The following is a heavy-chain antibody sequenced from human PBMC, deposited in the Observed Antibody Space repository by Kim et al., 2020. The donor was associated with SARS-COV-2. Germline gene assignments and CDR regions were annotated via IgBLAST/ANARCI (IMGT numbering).Heavy chain of an antibody. CDR3: ARDPRLWSGYYGPYYFDY. J-gene: IGHJ4*02. Sequence: QVRVTMTRDTSKNTVSMELRSLRAEDTAVYYCARDPRLWSGYYGPYYFDYWGQGTLVTVSS. D-gene: IGHD3-3*01. V-gene: IGHV1-46*01.